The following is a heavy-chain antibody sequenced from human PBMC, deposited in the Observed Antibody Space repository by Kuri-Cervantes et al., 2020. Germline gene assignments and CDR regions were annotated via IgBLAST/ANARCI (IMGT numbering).Heavy chain of an antibody. D-gene: IGHD2-21*01. CDR3: ARDRAYGDYYSLFDY. Sequence: GSLRLSCTVSGGSISSYYWSWIRQPAGKGLEWIGRIYTSGSTNYNPSLKSRVTISVDKSKNQFSLKLSSVAAADTAVYYCARDRAYGDYYSLFDYWGPGALVTVSS. CDR2: IYTSGST. CDR1: GGSISSYY. J-gene: IGHJ4*02. V-gene: IGHV4-4*07.